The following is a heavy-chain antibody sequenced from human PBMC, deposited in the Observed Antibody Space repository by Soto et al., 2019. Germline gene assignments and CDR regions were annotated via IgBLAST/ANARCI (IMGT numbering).Heavy chain of an antibody. J-gene: IGHJ4*02. D-gene: IGHD2-15*01. CDR1: GFTFSSYA. Sequence: GGSLRLSCAASGFTFSSYAMSWVRQAPGKGLEWVSAISGSGGSTYYADSVKGRFTISRDNSKNTLYLQMNSLRAEDTAVYYCAKDFGYIVVVVAAPLVSFDYWGQGTLVTVSS. CDR2: ISGSGGST. CDR3: AKDFGYIVVVVAAPLVSFDY. V-gene: IGHV3-23*01.